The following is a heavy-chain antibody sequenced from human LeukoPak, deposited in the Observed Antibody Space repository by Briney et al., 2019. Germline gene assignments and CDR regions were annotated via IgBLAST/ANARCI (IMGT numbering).Heavy chain of an antibody. J-gene: IGHJ4*02. Sequence: GGSLRLSCAASGFTFSSYWMSWVRQAPGKGLEWVANIKQDGSEKYYVDSVKGRFTISRDNAKNSLYLQMNSLRAEDTAVYYCARGPNTWYRSVVGHFDYWGQGTLVTVSS. CDR1: GFTFSSYW. CDR2: IKQDGSEK. D-gene: IGHD6-13*01. CDR3: ARGPNTWYRSVVGHFDY. V-gene: IGHV3-7*01.